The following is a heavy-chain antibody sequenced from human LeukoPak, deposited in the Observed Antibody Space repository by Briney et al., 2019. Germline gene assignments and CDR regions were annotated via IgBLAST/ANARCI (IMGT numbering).Heavy chain of an antibody. J-gene: IGHJ4*02. Sequence: SETLSLTCTVSGGSISSSSYYWGWIRQPPGKGLEWIGSIYYSGSTYYNPSLKSRVTISVDTSKNQFSLKLSSVTAADTAVYYCAGGDYGSGSYYFDYWGQGTLVTVSS. CDR1: GGSISSSSYY. CDR2: IYYSGST. CDR3: AGGDYGSGSYYFDY. V-gene: IGHV4-39*07. D-gene: IGHD3-10*01.